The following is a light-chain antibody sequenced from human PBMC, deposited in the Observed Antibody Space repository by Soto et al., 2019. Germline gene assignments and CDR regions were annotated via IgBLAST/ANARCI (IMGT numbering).Light chain of an antibody. CDR2: AAS. CDR1: QTISSW. CDR3: QQSYSTPLT. V-gene: IGKV1-39*01. Sequence: DIQMTQSPSTLSGSAGARVSVTCRASQTISSWLAWYQQKPGKAPKLVIYAASSLQSGVPSRFSGGGSGTDFTLTISSLKPEDFVTYSCQQSYSTPLTFGGGTKVDIK. J-gene: IGKJ4*01.